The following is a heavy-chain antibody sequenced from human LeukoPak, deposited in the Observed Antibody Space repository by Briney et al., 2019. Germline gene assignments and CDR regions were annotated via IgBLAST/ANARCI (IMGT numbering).Heavy chain of an antibody. V-gene: IGHV3-23*01. CDR1: GFTFSSYA. CDR3: AKDPGAAAGTYYYYYYYMDV. J-gene: IGHJ6*03. D-gene: IGHD6-13*01. Sequence: GGSLRLSCAASGFTFSSYAMSWVRQAPGKGLEWVSAISGSGGSTYYADSMKGRFTISRDNSKNTLYLQMNSLRAEDTAVYYCAKDPGAAAGTYYYYYYYMDVWGKGTTVTVSS. CDR2: ISGSGGST.